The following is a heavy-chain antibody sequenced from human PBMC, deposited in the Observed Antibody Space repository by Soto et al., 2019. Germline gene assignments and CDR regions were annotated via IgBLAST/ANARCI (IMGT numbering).Heavy chain of an antibody. CDR1: GGSISSGGYY. J-gene: IGHJ4*02. CDR2: IYYSGST. CDR3: ARDRNAGFDY. V-gene: IGHV4-31*03. Sequence: SETLSLTCTVSGGSISSGGYYWIWIRQHPGKGLEWIGYIYYSGSTYYNPSLKSRVTISVDTSKNQFSLKLSSVTAADTAVYYCARDRNAGFDYWGQGTLVTVSS. D-gene: IGHD2-2*01.